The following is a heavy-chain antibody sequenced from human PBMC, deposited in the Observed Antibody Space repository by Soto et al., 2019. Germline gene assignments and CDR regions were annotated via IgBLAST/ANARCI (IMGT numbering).Heavy chain of an antibody. Sequence: GGSLRLSCAASGFTFSSYAMHWVRQAPGKGLEYVSAISSNGGSTYYANSVKGRFTISRDNSKNTLYLQMGSLRAEDMAVYYSAKGIAVAGPSLAYGGRGTWVPVSS. D-gene: IGHD6-19*01. V-gene: IGHV3-64*01. CDR1: GFTFSSYA. CDR2: ISSNGGST. CDR3: AKGIAVAGPSLAY. J-gene: IGHJ4*02.